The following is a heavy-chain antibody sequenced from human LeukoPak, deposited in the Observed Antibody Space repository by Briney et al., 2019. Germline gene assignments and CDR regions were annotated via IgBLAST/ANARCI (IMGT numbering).Heavy chain of an antibody. D-gene: IGHD5-18*01. CDR3: ARSGYSYGKGYGWFDP. Sequence: PSETLSLTCAVYGGSFSGYYCSWIRQPPGKGLEWIGEINHSGSTNYNPSLKSRVTISVDTSKNQFSLKLSSVTAADTAVYYCARSGYSYGKGYGWFDPWGQGTLVTVSS. J-gene: IGHJ5*02. CDR1: GGSFSGYY. CDR2: INHSGST. V-gene: IGHV4-34*01.